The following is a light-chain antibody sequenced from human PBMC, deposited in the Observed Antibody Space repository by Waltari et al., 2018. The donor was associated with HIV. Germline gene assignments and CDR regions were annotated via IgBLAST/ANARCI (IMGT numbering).Light chain of an antibody. V-gene: IGLV1-51*01. J-gene: IGLJ3*02. Sequence: QSVLTQPPSVSAAPGQTVTFSCSGPSSNLANNYLSWYQQLPGTAPKLLIYDNNKRPSGIPDRFSGSKSGTSATLGITGLQTGDEADYYCGTWDSSLSAGVFGGGTKLTVL. CDR2: DNN. CDR1: SSNLANNY. CDR3: GTWDSSLSAGV.